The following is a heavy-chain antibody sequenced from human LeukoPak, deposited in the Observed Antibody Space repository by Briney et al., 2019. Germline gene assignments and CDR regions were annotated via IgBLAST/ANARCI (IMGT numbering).Heavy chain of an antibody. J-gene: IGHJ4*02. CDR1: GYTFTSYD. CDR2: MNPNSGNT. Sequence: ASVKVSCKASGYTFTSYDINWVRQATGQGLEWMGWMNPNSGNTGYAQKFQGRVTMTRDTSTSTVYMELSSLRSEDTAVYYCARQQLVDSPFFDYWGQGTLVTVSS. V-gene: IGHV1-8*02. CDR3: ARQQLVDSPFFDY. D-gene: IGHD6-13*01.